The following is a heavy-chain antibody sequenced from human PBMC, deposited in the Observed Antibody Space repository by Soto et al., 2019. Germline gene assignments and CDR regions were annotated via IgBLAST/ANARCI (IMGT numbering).Heavy chain of an antibody. CDR1: GYTFINYH. CDR3: AKSPRGEMATD. D-gene: IGHD5-12*01. Sequence: QVQLVQSGGEVKKPGASVTVSCKASGYTFINYHITSVRQAPGQGLEWMAWINTYNGMTDYAQRFQGRVTMTRDTSTSTAYMELRNLGSDDTAVYFCAKSPRGEMATDWGQGTLVTVSS. V-gene: IGHV1-18*01. CDR2: INTYNGMT. J-gene: IGHJ4*02.